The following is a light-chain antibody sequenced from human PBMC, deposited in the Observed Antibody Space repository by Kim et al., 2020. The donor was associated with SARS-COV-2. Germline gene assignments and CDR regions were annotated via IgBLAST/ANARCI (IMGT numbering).Light chain of an antibody. Sequence: GQSVSSTCTGTSGDVRGYNYVSWYQQHPGKAPNLMIYEVTQRPSGVPDRFSGSKSGNTASLTVSGLQAEDEADYYCSSYAGSNNLVFGGGTQLTVL. V-gene: IGLV2-8*01. CDR2: EVT. CDR3: SSYAGSNNLV. CDR1: SGDVRGYNY. J-gene: IGLJ2*01.